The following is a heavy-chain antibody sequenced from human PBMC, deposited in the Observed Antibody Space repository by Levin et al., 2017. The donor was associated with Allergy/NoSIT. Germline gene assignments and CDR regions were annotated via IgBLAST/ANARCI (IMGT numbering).Heavy chain of an antibody. V-gene: IGHV3-74*01. Sequence: GGSLRLSCAASGFTFSSYWMHWVRQAPGKGLVWVSRINSDGSSTSYADSVKGRFTISRDNAKNTLYLQMNSLRAEDTAVYYCARVGGGYSYGYYYYYYYGMDVWGQGTTVTVSS. CDR1: GFTFSSYW. CDR2: INSDGSST. D-gene: IGHD5-18*01. J-gene: IGHJ6*02. CDR3: ARVGGGYSYGYYYYYYYGMDV.